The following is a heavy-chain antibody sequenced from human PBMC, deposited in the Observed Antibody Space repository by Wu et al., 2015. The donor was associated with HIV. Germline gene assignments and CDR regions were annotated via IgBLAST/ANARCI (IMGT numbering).Heavy chain of an antibody. J-gene: IGHJ3*01. CDR3: ARDLSVDNGDYFRRDALDF. Sequence: QVQLVQSGTEVKKPGASVKVSCKASGYYFTRYYMHWVRQAPGQGLEWMGIINPSSGAATYAQKFQGRVTMKWDTSTNTVYMELSSLRSEDTAIYYCARDLSVDNGDYFRRDALDFWGQGTMVTVSS. CDR1: GYYFTRYY. D-gene: IGHD4-17*01. CDR2: INPSSGAA. V-gene: IGHV1-46*01.